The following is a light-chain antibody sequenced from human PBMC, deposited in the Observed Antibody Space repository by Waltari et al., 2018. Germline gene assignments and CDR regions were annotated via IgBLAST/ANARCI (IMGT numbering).Light chain of an antibody. CDR3: QKYGTLPAT. CDR1: QSISRY. Sequence: EIMLTQSPGILSLSPGERATLSCRASQSISRYLAWYQQKPGQAPRLLIYDAANRATGIPDRFSGSGSGTDFSLTISRLEPEDSAVYYCQKYGTLPATFGQGTKVEIK. V-gene: IGKV3-20*01. J-gene: IGKJ1*01. CDR2: DAA.